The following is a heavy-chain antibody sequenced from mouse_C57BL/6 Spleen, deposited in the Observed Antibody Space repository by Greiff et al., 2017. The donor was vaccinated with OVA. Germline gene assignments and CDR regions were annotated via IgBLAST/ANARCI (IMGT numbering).Heavy chain of an antibody. CDR3: AREDWAYYFDY. V-gene: IGHV5-4*01. D-gene: IGHD4-1*01. Sequence: EVKLMESGGGLVKPGGSLKLSCAASGFTFSSYAMSWVRQTPEKRLEWVATISDGGSYTYYPDNVKGRFTISRDNAKNNLYLQMSHLKSEDTAMYYCAREDWAYYFDYWGKGTTLTVSS. CDR1: GFTFSSYA. J-gene: IGHJ2*01. CDR2: ISDGGSYT.